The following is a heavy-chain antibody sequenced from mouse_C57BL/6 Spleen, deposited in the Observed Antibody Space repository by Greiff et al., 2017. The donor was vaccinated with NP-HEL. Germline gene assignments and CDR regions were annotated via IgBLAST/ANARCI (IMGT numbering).Heavy chain of an antibody. J-gene: IGHJ3*01. V-gene: IGHV3-6*01. CDR3: ARDYYSNHAFAY. CDR1: GYSITSGYY. Sequence: EVKLQESGPGLVKPSQSLSLTCSVTGYSITSGYYWNWIRQFPGNKLEWMGYISYDGSNNYNPSLKNRISITRDTSKNQFFLKLNSVTTEDTATYYCARDYYSNHAFAYWGQGTLVTVSA. CDR2: ISYDGSN. D-gene: IGHD2-5*01.